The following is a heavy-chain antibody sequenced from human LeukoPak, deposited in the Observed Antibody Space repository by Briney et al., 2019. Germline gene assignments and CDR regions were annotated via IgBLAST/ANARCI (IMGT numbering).Heavy chain of an antibody. CDR3: ARGFDSKSTYFDY. CDR2: IYYSGST. V-gene: IGHV4-61*01. D-gene: IGHD5-12*01. J-gene: IGHJ4*02. CDR1: GGSVSSGSYY. Sequence: PSETLSLTCTVSGGSVSSGSYYWSWIRQPPGKGLEWIGYIYYSGSTNYNPSLKSRVTISVDTSKNQFSLRLTSVSAADTAVYYCARGFDSKSTYFDYWGQGTLLTVSS.